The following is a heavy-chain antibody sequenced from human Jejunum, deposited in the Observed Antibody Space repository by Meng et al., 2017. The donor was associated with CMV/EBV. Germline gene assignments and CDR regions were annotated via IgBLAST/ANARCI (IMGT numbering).Heavy chain of an antibody. V-gene: IGHV3-49*04. CDR1: FDGYS. CDR2: IRSKEHGGTT. D-gene: IGHD3-9*01. Sequence: FDGYSLAWVRQAPGQGLEWVRLIRSKEHGGTTEYAASVKGRFTVSRDDSKSVAYLQMNSLKTEDTAVYYCTRAFDSRYHYYAIEVWGQGTTVTVSS. CDR3: TRAFDSRYHYYAIEV. J-gene: IGHJ6*02.